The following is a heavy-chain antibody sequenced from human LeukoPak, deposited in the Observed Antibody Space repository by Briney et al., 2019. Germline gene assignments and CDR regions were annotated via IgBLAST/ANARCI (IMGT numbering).Heavy chain of an antibody. J-gene: IGHJ6*02. V-gene: IGHV1-46*01. D-gene: IGHD1-26*01. CDR3: ARDSSYSGSYYYYYYYYGMDV. CDR2: INPSGGST. Sequence: ASVKVSCKASGYTFTSYYMHWVRQAPGQGLEWMGIINPSGGSTSYAQKFQGRVTMTTDTSTSTAYMELGSLRSDDTAVYYCARDSSYSGSYYYYYYYYGMDVWGQGTTVTVSS. CDR1: GYTFTSYY.